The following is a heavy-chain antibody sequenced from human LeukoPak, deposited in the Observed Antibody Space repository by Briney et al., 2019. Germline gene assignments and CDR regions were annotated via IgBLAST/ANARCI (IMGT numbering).Heavy chain of an antibody. J-gene: IGHJ4*02. CDR2: ISGSGGST. D-gene: IGHD6-6*01. V-gene: IGHV3-23*01. Sequence: GGSLRLSCAAPGFTFSSYAMSWVRQAPGKGLERVSAISGSGGSTYHADSVKGRFTISRDNSKNTLYLQMNSLRAEDTAVYYCAKDMGPYSSSSSPCDYWGQGTLVTVSS. CDR1: GFTFSSYA. CDR3: AKDMGPYSSSSSPCDY.